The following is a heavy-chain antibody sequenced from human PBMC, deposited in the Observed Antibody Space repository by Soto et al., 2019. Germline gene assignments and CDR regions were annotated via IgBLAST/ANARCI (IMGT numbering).Heavy chain of an antibody. J-gene: IGHJ6*02. Sequence: GGSLRLSCAASGFTFSSYAMSWVRQAPGKGLEWVSALSGSGGSTYYADSLKGRFTISRDNSKNTLYLQANSLRAEDTAVYYCAKGANSGYDSLYYGMDVWGQGTTVTVS. D-gene: IGHD5-12*01. V-gene: IGHV3-23*01. CDR1: GFTFSSYA. CDR3: AKGANSGYDSLYYGMDV. CDR2: LSGSGGST.